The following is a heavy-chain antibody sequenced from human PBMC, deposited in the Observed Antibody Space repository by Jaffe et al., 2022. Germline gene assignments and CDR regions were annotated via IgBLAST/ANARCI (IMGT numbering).Heavy chain of an antibody. CDR2: IYHSGST. Sequence: QVQLQESGPGLVKPSETLSLTCRVSGYSISSGYYWAWIRQPPGKGLEWIGSIYHSGSTYYNPSLKSRVTISVDASKNQYSLNLRSVTAADTAVYYCVRLRSVVVTVEDIHYCFDSWGQGSLVTVSS. V-gene: IGHV4-38-2*01. D-gene: IGHD2-21*02. CDR1: GYSISSGYY. CDR3: VRLRSVVVTVEDIHYCFDS. J-gene: IGHJ4*02.